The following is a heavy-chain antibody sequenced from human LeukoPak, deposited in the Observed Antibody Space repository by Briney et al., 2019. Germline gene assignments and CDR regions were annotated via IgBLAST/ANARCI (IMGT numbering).Heavy chain of an antibody. J-gene: IGHJ4*02. CDR1: GYTFTSYG. CDR2: INPNSGGT. Sequence: GASVKVSCKASGYTFTSYGISWVRQAPGQGLEWMGWINPNSGGTNYAQKFQGRVTMTRDTSISTAYMELSRLRSDDTAVYYCARNIVVVPAAPGGYWGQGTLVTVSS. V-gene: IGHV1-2*02. D-gene: IGHD2-2*01. CDR3: ARNIVVVPAAPGGY.